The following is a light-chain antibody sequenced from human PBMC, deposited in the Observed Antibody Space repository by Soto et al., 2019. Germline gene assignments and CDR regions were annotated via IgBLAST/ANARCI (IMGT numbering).Light chain of an antibody. CDR3: CSYAGSSTFVV. V-gene: IGLV2-23*03. CDR2: EGS. Sequence: QSALTQPRSVSGSPGQSVTISCTGTSSDVGGYNLVSWYQQHPDKAPKLMIYEGSKRPSGVSNRFSGSKSGNTASLTISGLQAEDEADYYCCSYAGSSTFVVFGGGTKVTVL. CDR1: SSDVGGYNL. J-gene: IGLJ2*01.